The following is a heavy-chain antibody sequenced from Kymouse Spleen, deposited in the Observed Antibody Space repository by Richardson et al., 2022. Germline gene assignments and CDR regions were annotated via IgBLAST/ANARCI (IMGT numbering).Heavy chain of an antibody. D-gene: IGHD1-7*01. CDR1: GGSISSSSYY. CDR3: ARHNWNYLYYYYYGMDV. V-gene: IGHV4-39*01. Sequence: QLQLQESGPGLVKPSETLSLTCTVSGGSISSSSYYWGWIRQPPGKGLEWIGSIYYSGSTYYNPSLKSRVTISVDTSKNQFSLKLSSVTAADTAVYYCARHNWNYLYYYYYGMDVWGQGTTVTVSS. J-gene: IGHJ6*02. CDR2: IYYSGST.